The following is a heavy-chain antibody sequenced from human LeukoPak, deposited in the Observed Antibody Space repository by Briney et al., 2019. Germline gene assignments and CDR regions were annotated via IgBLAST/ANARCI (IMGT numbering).Heavy chain of an antibody. Sequence: SETLSLTCAVYGGSFSGYYWSWIRQPPGKGLEWIGEINHSGSTNYDPSLKSRVTISVDTSKNQFSLKLSSVTAADTAVYYCARCRRYDGSGSSYGMDVWGQGTTVTVSS. CDR2: INHSGST. CDR3: ARCRRYDGSGSSYGMDV. J-gene: IGHJ6*02. V-gene: IGHV4-34*01. D-gene: IGHD3-10*01. CDR1: GGSFSGYY.